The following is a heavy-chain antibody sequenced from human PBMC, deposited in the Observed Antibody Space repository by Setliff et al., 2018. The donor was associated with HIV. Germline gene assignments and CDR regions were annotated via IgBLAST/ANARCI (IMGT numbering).Heavy chain of an antibody. D-gene: IGHD6-19*01. V-gene: IGHV4-61*02. Sequence: SETLSLTCNVSGGSISSVNYYWNWVRQPAGKGLEWIGRIYASGSPTYNPSLKSRVTISVDTSKNHFSLRLNSVTSADTAVYFCARAPRYYRGWYIPEYFDNWGEGTLVTVSS. CDR2: IYASGSP. J-gene: IGHJ4*02. CDR1: GGSISSVNYY. CDR3: ARAPRYYRGWYIPEYFDN.